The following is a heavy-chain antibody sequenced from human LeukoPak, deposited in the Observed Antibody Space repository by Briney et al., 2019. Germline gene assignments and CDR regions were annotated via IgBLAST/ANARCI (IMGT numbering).Heavy chain of an antibody. Sequence: HSGGSLRLSCAASGFTFSDSDIHWVRQASGKGLEWVGRITTKRSNYATAYTASVKGRFTISRHDSENTAYLQMNSLRAEDTAVYYCAKEVQVERRKDGFDIWGQGTMVTVSS. CDR3: AKEVQVERRKDGFDI. CDR1: GFTFSDSD. V-gene: IGHV3-73*01. J-gene: IGHJ3*02. CDR2: ITTKRSNYAT. D-gene: IGHD1-1*01.